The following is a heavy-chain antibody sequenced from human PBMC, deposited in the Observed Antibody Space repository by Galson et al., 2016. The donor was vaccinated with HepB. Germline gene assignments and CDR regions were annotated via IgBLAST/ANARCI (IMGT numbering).Heavy chain of an antibody. Sequence: SLRLSCAASGFTFGSYAMTWIRQAPGKGLEWVSSISSSGGTTYYTDSVKGRFTISRDGSESTLYVHMNGRRVEAKAVYYCAKGAAGGTYSALDYWGRGALVTVSS. D-gene: IGHD1-26*01. V-gene: IGHV3-23*01. CDR1: GFTFGSYA. J-gene: IGHJ4*02. CDR3: AKGAAGGTYSALDY. CDR2: ISSSGGTT.